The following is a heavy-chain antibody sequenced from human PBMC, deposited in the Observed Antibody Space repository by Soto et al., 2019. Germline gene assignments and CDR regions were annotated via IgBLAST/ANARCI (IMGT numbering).Heavy chain of an antibody. CDR1: GFTFSSYG. J-gene: IGHJ6*02. CDR2: VWNDGTNP. Sequence: GGSLRLSCAASGFTFSSYGMHWVRLTPGKGLEWVALVWNDGTNPYYADSVQGRFTISRDNSKNTLYLQMNRLRAEDTAVYYCASSGCSTSPRGLYYYYYGMDVWGQGTTVTVSS. D-gene: IGHD6-13*01. CDR3: ASSGCSTSPRGLYYYYYGMDV. V-gene: IGHV3-33*01.